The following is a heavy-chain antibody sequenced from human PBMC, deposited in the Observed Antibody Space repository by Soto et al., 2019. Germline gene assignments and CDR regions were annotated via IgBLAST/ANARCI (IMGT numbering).Heavy chain of an antibody. CDR2: IYYTGGT. J-gene: IGHJ1*01. Sequence: SETLSLTCAVYGGSFSGYYWSWIRQPPGKGPEWIGYIYYTGGTDYNPSLKSRVTISIDTSKNQISLKLNSVTAADTAVYYCARHSWQQLLPQYWGQGTLVTVSS. CDR1: GGSFSGYY. D-gene: IGHD5-12*01. V-gene: IGHV4-59*08. CDR3: ARHSWQQLLPQY.